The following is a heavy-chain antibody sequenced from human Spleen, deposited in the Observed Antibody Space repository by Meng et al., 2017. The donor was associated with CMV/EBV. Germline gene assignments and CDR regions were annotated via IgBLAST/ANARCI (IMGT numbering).Heavy chain of an antibody. CDR1: FSSYS. CDR3: ARDLYFIGTSVHSGSSDF. D-gene: IGHD1-26*01. CDR2: INPSGDYI. V-gene: IGHV3-21*01. J-gene: IGHJ4*02. Sequence: FSSYSMNWVRQTPRKGLEWVSSINPSGDYIFYADSVKGRFTISRDNAKNSLYLQMNSLRGEDTALYYCARDLYFIGTSVHSGSSDFWGQGTPVTVSS.